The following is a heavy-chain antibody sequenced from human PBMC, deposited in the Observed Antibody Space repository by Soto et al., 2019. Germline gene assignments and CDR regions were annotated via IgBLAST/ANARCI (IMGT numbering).Heavy chain of an antibody. CDR2: IIPIFGTA. CDR1: GGTFTSYA. V-gene: IGHV1-69*12. D-gene: IGHD3-16*02. Sequence: QVQLVQSGAEVKKPGSSVKVSCKASGGTFTSYAISWVRQAPGQGLEWVGGIIPIFGTADYAQKFQGRVTIIADYSTSTAYMELRSLRSEDMAVYYCATMKGGYQSFYYGTDVWGQGTTVSVSS. J-gene: IGHJ6*02. CDR3: ATMKGGYQSFYYGTDV.